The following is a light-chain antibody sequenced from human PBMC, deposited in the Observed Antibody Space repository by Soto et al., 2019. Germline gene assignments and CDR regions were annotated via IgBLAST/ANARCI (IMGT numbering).Light chain of an antibody. CDR2: DVS. CDR1: ISDVGGYNY. CDR3: SSYTSSSTYV. Sequence: QSALTQPASVSGSPGQSITISCTGTISDVGGYNYVSWYQQHPGKAPKLMIYDVSNRPSGVSNRFSGSKSGNTASLTISGLQADDAADYYCSSYTSSSTYVFGTGTKLTVL. V-gene: IGLV2-14*01. J-gene: IGLJ1*01.